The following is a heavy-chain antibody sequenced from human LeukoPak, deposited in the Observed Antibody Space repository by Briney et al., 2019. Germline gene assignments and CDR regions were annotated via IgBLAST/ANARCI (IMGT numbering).Heavy chain of an antibody. CDR3: ARENSGSYREFDY. Sequence: KPSETLSLTCTVSGGSISSYYWSWIRQPAGKGLEWIGRIYTSGSTNYNASLKSRVSMSVDTSKNQFSLKLSSVTPADTAVFYCARENSGSYREFDYWGQGTLVTVSS. J-gene: IGHJ4*02. CDR2: IYTSGST. V-gene: IGHV4-4*07. D-gene: IGHD1-26*01. CDR1: GGSISSYY.